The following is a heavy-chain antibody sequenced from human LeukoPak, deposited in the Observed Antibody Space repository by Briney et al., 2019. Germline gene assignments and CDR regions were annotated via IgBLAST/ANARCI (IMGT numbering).Heavy chain of an antibody. CDR1: GYTFPSHG. D-gene: IGHD1-26*01. V-gene: IGHV1-18*01. J-gene: IGHJ4*02. CDR3: ARDLRRAWVGATLSPYFDY. Sequence: ASVKVSCNASGYTFPSHGISWVRQAPGQGHEWMGWISAYNCNTNYAQKLQGRVTMTTDTSTSTAYMELRSLRSDDTAVYYCARDLRRAWVGATLSPYFDYWGQGTLVTVSS. CDR2: ISAYNCNT.